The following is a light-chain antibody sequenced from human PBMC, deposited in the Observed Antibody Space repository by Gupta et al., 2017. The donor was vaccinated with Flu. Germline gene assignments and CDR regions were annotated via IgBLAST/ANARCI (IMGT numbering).Light chain of an antibody. V-gene: IGLV2-23*02. CDR2: EVS. CDR1: SIDVESYNL. J-gene: IGLJ3*02. Sequence: QSALTQPASVSGSPGQSITISCAGTSIDVESYNLVSWYQQHPGKAPRLMIYEVSKRPSGASERFSGSKSANTASLTISGLRAEDEADYYCCAYAGSSYVAFGGGTKVTVL. CDR3: CAYAGSSYVA.